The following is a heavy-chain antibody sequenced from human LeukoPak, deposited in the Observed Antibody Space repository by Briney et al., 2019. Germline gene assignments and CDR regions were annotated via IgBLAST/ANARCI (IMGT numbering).Heavy chain of an antibody. CDR3: ARDSPWLVYGFDV. Sequence: GSLRLSCAASRFTFSSYWMHWVRQAPGKGLVWVSRINTDGSSTSYADSVKGRFTISRDNAKNTLYLEMNSLRAEDTAVYYCARDSPWLVYGFDVWGQGTKVTVS. CDR1: RFTFSSYW. D-gene: IGHD6-19*01. J-gene: IGHJ6*02. V-gene: IGHV3-74*01. CDR2: INTDGSST.